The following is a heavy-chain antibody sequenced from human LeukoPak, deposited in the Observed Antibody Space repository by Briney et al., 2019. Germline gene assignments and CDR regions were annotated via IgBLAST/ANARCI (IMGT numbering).Heavy chain of an antibody. D-gene: IGHD6-19*01. CDR2: IYYSVTT. CDR3: ASRGRAGSDMLALDY. CDR1: GASVTDYY. V-gene: IGHV4-59*02. Sequence: SETLSLTCSVSGASVTDYYWSWIRQTPGKGLEWLGHIYYSVTTHYNPSLKSRLTISVETSKNQFSLKLSSVTAPDTAVYYCASRGRAGSDMLALDYWGQGTLITVSS. J-gene: IGHJ4*02.